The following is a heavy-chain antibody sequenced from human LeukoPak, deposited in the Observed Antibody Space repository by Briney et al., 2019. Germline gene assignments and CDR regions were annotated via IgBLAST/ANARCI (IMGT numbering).Heavy chain of an antibody. CDR2: IIPIFGTA. V-gene: IGHV1-69*13. CDR3: ARVPGQLGYYYYYGMDV. Sequence: SVKVSCKASGGTFSSYAISWVRQAPGQGLEWMGGIIPIFGTANYAQKFQGRVTITADESTSTAYMELSSLRSEDTAVYYCARVPGQLGYYYYYGMDVWGQGTTVTVSS. CDR1: GGTFSSYA. D-gene: IGHD3-16*01. J-gene: IGHJ6*02.